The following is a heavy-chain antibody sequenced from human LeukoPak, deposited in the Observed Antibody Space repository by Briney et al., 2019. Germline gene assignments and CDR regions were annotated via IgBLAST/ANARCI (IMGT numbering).Heavy chain of an antibody. J-gene: IGHJ4*02. CDR1: GGSISSGDYY. CDR2: IYYSGST. D-gene: IGHD4-17*01. V-gene: IGHV4-30-4*08. CDR3: ARAATVTTGDEY. Sequence: SQTLSLTCTVSGGSISSGDYYWSWIRHPPGKGREWIGYIYYSGSTYYNPSLKSRVTISVDTSKNQFSLKLSSVTAADTAVYYCARAATVTTGDEYWGQGTLVTVSS.